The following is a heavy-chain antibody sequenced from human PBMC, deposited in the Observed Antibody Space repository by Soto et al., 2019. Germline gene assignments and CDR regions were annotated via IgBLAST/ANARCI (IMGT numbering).Heavy chain of an antibody. Sequence: EVPLVESGGGLVQPGGSLRLSCAASGFTFSTYAMQWVRQAPGKGLEFVSSISSNGGTTNYAYSVKGRFTISRDNSRDTLYLQMGSLRPEDMAVYYCARDVRAMNDYWGQGTLVTVSS. CDR2: ISSNGGTT. CDR1: GFTFSTYA. J-gene: IGHJ4*02. D-gene: IGHD5-18*01. V-gene: IGHV3-64*01. CDR3: ARDVRAMNDY.